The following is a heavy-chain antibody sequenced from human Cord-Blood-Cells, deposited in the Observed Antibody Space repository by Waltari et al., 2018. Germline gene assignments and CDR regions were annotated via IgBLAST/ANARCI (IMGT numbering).Heavy chain of an antibody. CDR1: GYPFTSYA. Sequence: QVQLVQSGAEVKKPGASVKVSCKASGYPFTSYAINWVRPATGQGLEWMGWMNPNSGNTGYAQKFQGRVTITRNTSISTAYMELSSLRSEDTAVYYCARRLTSYSSSWFDYWGQGTLVTVSS. V-gene: IGHV1-8*03. J-gene: IGHJ4*02. D-gene: IGHD6-13*01. CDR2: MNPNSGNT. CDR3: ARRLTSYSSSWFDY.